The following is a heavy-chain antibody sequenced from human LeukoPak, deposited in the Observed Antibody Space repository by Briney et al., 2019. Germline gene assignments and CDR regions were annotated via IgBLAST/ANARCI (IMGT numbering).Heavy chain of an antibody. CDR3: ARGTDRSPYNWFDP. CDR1: SGYISSSSYY. J-gene: IGHJ5*02. CDR2: IYYSGTT. V-gene: IGHV4-39*01. D-gene: IGHD3/OR15-3a*01. Sequence: SETLSLTCTVSSGYISSSSYYWGWIRQPPGKGLEWIGSIYYSGTTYYNPSLKSRVTISVDTSKNQFSLKLTSVTAADTAVYYCARGTDRSPYNWFDPWGQGTLVTVSS.